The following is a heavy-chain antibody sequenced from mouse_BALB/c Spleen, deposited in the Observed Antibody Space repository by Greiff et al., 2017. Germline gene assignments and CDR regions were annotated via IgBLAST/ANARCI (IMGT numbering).Heavy chain of an antibody. Sequence: QVQLQQSGPGLVAPSQSLSITCTVSGFSLTGYGVNWVRQPPGKGLEWLGMIWGDGSTDYNSALKSRLSISKDNSKSQVFLKMNSLQTDDTARYYCARDGGSYDYEGYYAMDYWGQGTSVTVSS. CDR2: IWGDGST. J-gene: IGHJ4*01. CDR3: ARDGGSYDYEGYYAMDY. CDR1: GFSLTGYG. D-gene: IGHD2-4*01. V-gene: IGHV2-6-7*01.